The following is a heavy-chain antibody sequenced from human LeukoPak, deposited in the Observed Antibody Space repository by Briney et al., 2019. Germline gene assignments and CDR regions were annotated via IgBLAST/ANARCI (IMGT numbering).Heavy chain of an antibody. D-gene: IGHD3-10*01. J-gene: IGHJ4*02. V-gene: IGHV1-18*04. CDR1: GYTFTSYG. CDR3: VGEGSRRDYYGSGSYFDY. CDR2: ISACNGNT. Sequence: ASVKVSCKASGYTFTSYGISWVRQAPGQGLEWMGWISACNGNTNYAQKLQGRVTMTTDTSTSTAYMELRSLRSDDTAVYYCVGEGSRRDYYGSGSYFDYWGQGTLVTVSS.